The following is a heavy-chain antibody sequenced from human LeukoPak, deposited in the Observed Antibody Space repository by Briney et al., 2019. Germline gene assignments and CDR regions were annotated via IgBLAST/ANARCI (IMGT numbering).Heavy chain of an antibody. Sequence: GGSLRLSCAASGFTFRSYGMHWVRQAPGKGLEWVAVISTDGRNKYHGDSVKGRFTISRGNSKDTLYLEMNSLRAEDTAVYYCAKDIAYGSADYYFDSWGQGTLVTVSS. CDR3: AKDIAYGSADYYFDS. D-gene: IGHD3-10*01. CDR2: ISTDGRNK. CDR1: GFTFRSYG. V-gene: IGHV3-30*18. J-gene: IGHJ4*02.